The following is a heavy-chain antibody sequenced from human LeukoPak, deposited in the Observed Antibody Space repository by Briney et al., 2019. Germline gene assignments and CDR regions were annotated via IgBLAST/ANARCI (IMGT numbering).Heavy chain of an antibody. Sequence: GGSLRLSCAASGFTFSSYWMSWVRQAPGKGLEWVANINQDGSEKYYVDSVKGRFTIPRDNAKNSLYLQLNSLRAEDTAAYFCARDRYFYDSAGAYYFDYWGQGTLVTVSS. D-gene: IGHD3-22*01. V-gene: IGHV3-7*05. J-gene: IGHJ4*02. CDR2: INQDGSEK. CDR1: GFTFSSYW. CDR3: ARDRYFYDSAGAYYFDY.